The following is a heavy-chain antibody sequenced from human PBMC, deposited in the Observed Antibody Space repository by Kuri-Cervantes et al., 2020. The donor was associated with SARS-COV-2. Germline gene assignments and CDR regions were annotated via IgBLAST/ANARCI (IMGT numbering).Heavy chain of an antibody. J-gene: IGHJ1*01. CDR3: ARDRYDSSGWVYFQH. D-gene: IGHD3-22*01. V-gene: IGHV3-30-3*01. CDR1: GFTFSSYA. CDR2: ISYDGSNK. Sequence: GGSLRLSCAASGFTFSSYAMSWVRQAPGKGLEWVAVISYDGSNKYYADSVKGRFTISRDSSKNTLYLQMNSLRAEDTAVYYCARDRYDSSGWVYFQHWGQGTLVTVSS.